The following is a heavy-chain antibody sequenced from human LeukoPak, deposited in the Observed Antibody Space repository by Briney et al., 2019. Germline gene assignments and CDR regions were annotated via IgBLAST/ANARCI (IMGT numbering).Heavy chain of an antibody. J-gene: IGHJ4*02. CDR3: ARDQGYSNI. CDR2: IKQDGSEK. CDR1: GFTFSSYW. Sequence: PGGSLRLSCAASGFTFSSYWMSWVRQAPGKGLEWVTNIKQDGSEKSYVDSVKGRFTISRDNAKSSLFLQMNSPRPEDTAVYYCARDQGYSNIWGQGTLVTVSS. D-gene: IGHD6-13*01. V-gene: IGHV3-7*01.